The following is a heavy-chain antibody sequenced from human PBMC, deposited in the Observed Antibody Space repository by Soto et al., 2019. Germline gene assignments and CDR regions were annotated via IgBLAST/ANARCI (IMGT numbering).Heavy chain of an antibody. J-gene: IGHJ4*02. CDR3: ARDPYYFDY. CDR2: ISPIFGTA. V-gene: IGHV1-69*13. Sequence: GASVKVSCKASGYTFTSYGISWVRQAPGQGLEWMGGISPIFGTANYAQKFQGRVTITADESTSTAYMELSSLRSEDTAVYYCARDPYYFDYWGQGTLVTVSS. CDR1: GYTFTSYG.